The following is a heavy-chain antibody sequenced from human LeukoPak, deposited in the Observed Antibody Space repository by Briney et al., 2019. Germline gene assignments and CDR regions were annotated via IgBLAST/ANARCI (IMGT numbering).Heavy chain of an antibody. J-gene: IGHJ4*02. V-gene: IGHV3-30*02. CDR3: ARRGAGVFTTRAFAY. CDR1: GFTFSDYG. CDR2: IRHDGSNT. Sequence: GGSLRLSCAASGFTFSDYGMHWVRQAPGKGLEWVAFIRHDGSNTYYADSVRGRFTISRDNSKNTLYLQMNSLRTEDTAVYYCARRGAGVFTTRAFAYWGQGTLVTVSS. D-gene: IGHD3-22*01.